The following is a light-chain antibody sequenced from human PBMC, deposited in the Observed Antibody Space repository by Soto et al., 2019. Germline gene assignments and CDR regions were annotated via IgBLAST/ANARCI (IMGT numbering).Light chain of an antibody. J-gene: IGKJ1*01. Sequence: DIKMTQSPSTLSASVGDRVTITCRASQSVTTWLAWYQQKPGKAPKLLIYKASNLESGLPSRFTGSGSGTEFTLTISSLQSDDFATYYCQQYSTYPITFGQGTKV. CDR3: QQYSTYPIT. CDR1: QSVTTW. CDR2: KAS. V-gene: IGKV1-5*03.